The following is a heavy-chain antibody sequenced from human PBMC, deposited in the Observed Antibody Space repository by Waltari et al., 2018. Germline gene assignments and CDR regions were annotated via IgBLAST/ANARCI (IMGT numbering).Heavy chain of an antibody. D-gene: IGHD5-12*01. CDR3: AGDWGANSGYVF. CDR2: IYYSGST. Sequence: QVQLQESGPGLVKPSETLSLTCPVSGGSISSYYWNWIRQPPGTGLEWIGYIYYSGSTNYNPSLKSRVTISVDTSKNQFSLKLSSVTAADTAVYYCAGDWGANSGYVFWGQGTLVTVSS. CDR1: GGSISSYY. V-gene: IGHV4-59*01. J-gene: IGHJ4*02.